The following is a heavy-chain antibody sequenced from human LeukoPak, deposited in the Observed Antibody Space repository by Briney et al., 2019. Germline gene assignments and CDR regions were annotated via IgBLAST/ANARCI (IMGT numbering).Heavy chain of an antibody. CDR2: ISYDGSNK. V-gene: IGHV3-30*01. J-gene: IGHJ3*02. CDR1: GFTFSSYA. D-gene: IGHD3-3*01. Sequence: GGSLRLSCAASGFTFSSYAMHWVRQAPGKGLEWVAVISYDGSNKYYADSVKGRFTISRDNSKNTLYLQMNSLRAEDTAVYYCARDRDVLRFLEWLLPGGAFDIWGQGRMVTVSS. CDR3: ARDRDVLRFLEWLLPGGAFDI.